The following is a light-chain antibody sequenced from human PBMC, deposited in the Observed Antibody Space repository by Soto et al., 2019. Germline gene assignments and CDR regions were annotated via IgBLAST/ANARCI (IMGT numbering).Light chain of an antibody. CDR1: QSLSSSY. CDR3: QQYGSSPRT. Sequence: DIVLTQSPGTLSLSPGERATLSCRASQSLSSSYLAWYQQKPGQAPRLLIYGASSRATGIPDRFSGSGSGTDFTLTISRLEPDDFAVYYCQQYGSSPRTFGQGTKVEIK. V-gene: IGKV3-20*01. J-gene: IGKJ1*01. CDR2: GAS.